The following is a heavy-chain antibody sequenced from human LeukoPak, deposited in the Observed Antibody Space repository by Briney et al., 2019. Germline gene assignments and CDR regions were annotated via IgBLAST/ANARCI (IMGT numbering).Heavy chain of an antibody. Sequence: SETLSLTCTVSGGSISSYYWGWIRQPPGKGLEWIGSIYYSGSTYYNPSLKSRVTISVDTSKNQFSLKLSSVTAADTAVYYCAREHGGYVGLLDYWGQGTLVTVSS. CDR1: GGSISSYY. J-gene: IGHJ4*02. CDR3: AREHGGYVGLLDY. V-gene: IGHV4-39*02. D-gene: IGHD5-12*01. CDR2: IYYSGST.